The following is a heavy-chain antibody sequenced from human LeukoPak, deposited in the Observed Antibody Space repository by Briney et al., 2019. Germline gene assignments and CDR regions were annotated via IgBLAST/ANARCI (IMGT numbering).Heavy chain of an antibody. D-gene: IGHD2-21*02. V-gene: IGHV3-48*03. CDR1: EFTFSSYE. CDR3: APCGGDCYYEL. Sequence: GGSLRLSCTTSEFTFSSYEMNWVRQAPGKGLEWVSYISGGGSSIYYADSVKGRFTISRDNAKNSLYLQMNSLRAEDTAVYYCAPCGGDCYYELWGQGTLVTVSA. J-gene: IGHJ1*01. CDR2: ISGGGSSI.